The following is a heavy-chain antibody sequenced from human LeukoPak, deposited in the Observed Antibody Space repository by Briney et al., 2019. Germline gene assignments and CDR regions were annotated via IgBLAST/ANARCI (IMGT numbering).Heavy chain of an antibody. CDR3: AKSSPPPLRY. Sequence: GGSLRLSCAASGFIFSSYEMNWVRQAPGKGLEWVLYIRSSGSTTYYADSVKGRFTISRDNAKNSLYLEMNSLRAEDTAVYYCAKSSPPPLRYWGQGTLVTVSS. V-gene: IGHV3-48*03. J-gene: IGHJ4*02. CDR2: IRSSGSTT. CDR1: GFIFSSYE.